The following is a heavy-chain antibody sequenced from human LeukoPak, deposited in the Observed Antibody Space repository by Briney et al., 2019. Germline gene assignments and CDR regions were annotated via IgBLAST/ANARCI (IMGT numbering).Heavy chain of an antibody. Sequence: ASVKVSCKASGGTFSSYAISWVRQAPGQGLEWMGGIIPIFGTANYAQKFQGRVTITTDESPSTAYMALSSLRSEDTAVYYCARASLSAGNFDYWGQGTLVIVSS. CDR3: ARASLSAGNFDY. J-gene: IGHJ4*02. V-gene: IGHV1-69*05. CDR1: GGTFSSYA. CDR2: IIPIFGTA. D-gene: IGHD6-13*01.